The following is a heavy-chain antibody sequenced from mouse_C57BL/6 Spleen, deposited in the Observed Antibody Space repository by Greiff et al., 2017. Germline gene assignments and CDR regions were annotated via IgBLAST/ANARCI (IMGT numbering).Heavy chain of an antibody. V-gene: IGHV7-3*01. Sequence: EVKLVESGGGLVQPGGSLSLSCAASGFNFTDYYMRWVRQPPGKALEWLGFIRNKANGYTPEYSASVKGMFTISRENSQRILYLQMYALRAEDSATYYCARYNCGGCFDYWGKGTSLTVSS. J-gene: IGHJ2*02. CDR2: IRNKANGYTP. CDR3: ARYNCGGCFDY. CDR1: GFNFTDYY.